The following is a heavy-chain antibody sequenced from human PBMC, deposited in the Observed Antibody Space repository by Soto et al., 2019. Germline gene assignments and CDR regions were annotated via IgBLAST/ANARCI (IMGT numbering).Heavy chain of an antibody. J-gene: IGHJ4*02. Sequence: QVQFVQSGAEVKKPGASVKVSCKTPGYTFTRYHIHWVRQAPGQRLEWMGWINVGNGNTRYSQKFQGRLTLTRDTPGNTAHLELISLMSEVTAVYYCATTQHYDGGLDSWGQGTLVTVSS. D-gene: IGHD3-22*01. CDR1: GYTFTRYH. CDR3: ATTQHYDGGLDS. CDR2: INVGNGNT. V-gene: IGHV1-3*01.